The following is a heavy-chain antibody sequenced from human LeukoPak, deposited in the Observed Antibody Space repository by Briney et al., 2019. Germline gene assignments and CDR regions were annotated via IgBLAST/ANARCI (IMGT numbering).Heavy chain of an antibody. D-gene: IGHD4-17*01. CDR3: ERFNGDYYGMDV. Sequence: PGGSLRLSCAASGFTFDDYAMHWVRQAPGKGLEWVSGISWNSGSIGYADSVKGRFTISRDNAKNSLYLQMNSLRDEDTAFYYCERFNGDYYGMDVWGQGTTVTVSS. CDR2: ISWNSGSI. J-gene: IGHJ6*02. V-gene: IGHV3-9*01. CDR1: GFTFDDYA.